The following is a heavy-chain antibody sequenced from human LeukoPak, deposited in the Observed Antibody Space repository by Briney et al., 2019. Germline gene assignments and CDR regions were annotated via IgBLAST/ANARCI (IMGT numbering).Heavy chain of an antibody. CDR1: GFTFSSYS. J-gene: IGHJ4*02. CDR2: ISSASGSI. Sequence: GGSLRLSFAASGFTFSSYSMNWVRQAPGKGLEWVSYISSASGSIYYADSVKGRFTISRDNAKNSLFLQMNSLRAEDTAVYYCARLPAYCSSTSCYYDYWGQGTLVTVSS. CDR3: ARLPAYCSSTSCYYDY. D-gene: IGHD2-2*01. V-gene: IGHV3-48*04.